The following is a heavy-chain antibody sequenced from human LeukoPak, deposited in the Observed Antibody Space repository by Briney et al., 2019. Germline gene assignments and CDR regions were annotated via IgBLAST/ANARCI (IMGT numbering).Heavy chain of an antibody. V-gene: IGHV3-7*04. J-gene: IGHJ5*02. Sequence: PGGSLRLSCAASGFTLSYYWMNWVRQAPGKGLGWVANIKEDGSDKYYVDSVKGRFTISRDNAKNSLYLQMNSLRAEDTAVYYCARGTNSAFDPWGQGTLVTVSS. CDR2: IKEDGSDK. CDR1: GFTLSYYW. CDR3: ARGTNSAFDP. D-gene: IGHD1-7*01.